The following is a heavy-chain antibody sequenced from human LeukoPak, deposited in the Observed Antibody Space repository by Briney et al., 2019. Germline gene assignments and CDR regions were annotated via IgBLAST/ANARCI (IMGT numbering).Heavy chain of an antibody. V-gene: IGHV4-39*01. CDR1: GASFSSSTYY. CDR3: ARHAGGISATGTRPFDY. Sequence: SETLSLTCTVSGASFSSSTYYWGWIRQPPGKGLEWIGSINYSGSTYYNPSLKSRVTMSVDTSKNQFSLKLSSVTAADTAVYYCARHAGGISATGTRPFDYWGQGTLVTVSS. CDR2: INYSGST. J-gene: IGHJ4*02. D-gene: IGHD6-13*01.